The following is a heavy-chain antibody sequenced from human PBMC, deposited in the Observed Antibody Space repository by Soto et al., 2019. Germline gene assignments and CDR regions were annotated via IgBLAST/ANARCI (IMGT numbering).Heavy chain of an antibody. CDR2: IYYSGST. Sequence: SETLSLTCTVSDSSITSSSYYWSWIRPPPGKGLEWIGYIYYSGSTYYNPSLKSRVTISVDTSKNQFSLKLSSVTAADTAVYYCARDRYSSSWRQFDYWGQGTLVTVSS. V-gene: IGHV4-31*03. CDR1: DSSITSSSYY. D-gene: IGHD6-13*01. J-gene: IGHJ4*02. CDR3: ARDRYSSSWRQFDY.